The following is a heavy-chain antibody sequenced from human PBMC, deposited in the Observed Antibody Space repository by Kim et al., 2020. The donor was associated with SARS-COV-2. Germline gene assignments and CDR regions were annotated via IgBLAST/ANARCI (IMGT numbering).Heavy chain of an antibody. J-gene: IGHJ3*01. CDR1: GYIFTSYW. CDR3: AGGISVPGSDDAFDF. V-gene: IGHV5-10-1*01. Sequence: GESLKISCKGSGYIFTSYWISWVRQMPGKGLEWMGRVHPSDSYSNYSPSFQGHVSFSADKSISTAYLQWRSLEASDTAIYYCAGGISVPGSDDAFDFWGQGTMVTVSS. D-gene: IGHD6-19*01. CDR2: VHPSDSYS.